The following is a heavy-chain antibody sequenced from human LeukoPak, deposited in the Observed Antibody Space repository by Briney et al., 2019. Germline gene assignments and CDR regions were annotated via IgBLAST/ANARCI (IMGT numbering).Heavy chain of an antibody. D-gene: IGHD1-1*01. J-gene: IGHJ6*02. Sequence: GGSLRLSCAASRFTFSNYWMSWVRQAPGKGLEWVANIKQDGSEKNYVGSVKGRFTISRDNAKNSLYLQMNSLGVEDTAVYYCAREERESGGWDVWGQGTTVTVSS. V-gene: IGHV3-7*04. CDR1: RFTFSNYW. CDR3: AREERESGGWDV. CDR2: IKQDGSEK.